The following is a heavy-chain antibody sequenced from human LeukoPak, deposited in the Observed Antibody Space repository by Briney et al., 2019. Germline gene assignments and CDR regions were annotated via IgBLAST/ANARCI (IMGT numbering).Heavy chain of an antibody. V-gene: IGHV3-15*01. CDR3: TTYYYDSSGYDVYFDY. Sequence: GGSLILSCAASGFTFSNAWMSWVRQAPGKGLEWVGRIKSKTDGGTTDYAAPVKGRFTISRDDSKNTLYLQMNSLKTEDTAVYYCTTYYYDSSGYDVYFDYWGQGTLVTVSS. CDR2: IKSKTDGGTT. CDR1: GFTFSNAW. D-gene: IGHD3-22*01. J-gene: IGHJ4*02.